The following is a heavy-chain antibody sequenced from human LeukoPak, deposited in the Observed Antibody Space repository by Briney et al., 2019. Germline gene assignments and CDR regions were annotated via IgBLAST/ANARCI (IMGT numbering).Heavy chain of an antibody. D-gene: IGHD6-13*01. CDR3: ASPGIAAAGFAEYFQH. CDR2: ISYDGSNK. J-gene: IGHJ1*01. Sequence: GGSLRLSCAASGFTFSSYAMHWVRQAPGKGLEWVAVISYDGSNKYYADSVKGRFTISRDNSKNTLYLQMNSLRAEDTAVYYCASPGIAAAGFAEYFQHWGQGTLVTVSS. CDR1: GFTFSSYA. V-gene: IGHV3-30-3*01.